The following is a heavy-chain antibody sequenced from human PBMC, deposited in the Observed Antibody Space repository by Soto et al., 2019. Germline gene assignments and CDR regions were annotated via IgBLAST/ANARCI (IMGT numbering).Heavy chain of an antibody. Sequence: PGESLKMSCKGSGYKFNSQCIDWVRQKPGKGLEWMGIVYPGDAETRYSPSFQGQVTMSADKSIDTVYLQWSSLKASDTAIYYCATSEVLEVWAQGTMVTVSS. CDR1: GYKFNSQC. V-gene: IGHV5-51*01. CDR2: VYPGDAET. CDR3: ATSEVLEV. J-gene: IGHJ3*01.